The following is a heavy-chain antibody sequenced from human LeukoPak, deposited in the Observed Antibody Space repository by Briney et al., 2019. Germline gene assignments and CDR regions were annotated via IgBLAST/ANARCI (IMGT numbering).Heavy chain of an antibody. D-gene: IGHD3-10*01. V-gene: IGHV4-34*01. Sequence: SETLSLTCAVYGGSFSGYYWSWIRQPPGKGLEWIGEINHSGSTNYNPSLKSRVTISVDTSKNQFSLKLSSVTAADTAVYYCARTVQYYYGSGSYDYWGQGTLVTVSS. CDR2: INHSGST. CDR1: GGSFSGYY. J-gene: IGHJ4*02. CDR3: ARTVQYYYGSGSYDY.